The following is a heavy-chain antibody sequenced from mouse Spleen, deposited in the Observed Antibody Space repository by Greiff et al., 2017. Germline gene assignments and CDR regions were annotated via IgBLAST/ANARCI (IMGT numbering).Heavy chain of an antibody. CDR3: ARDGYDEDY. CDR1: GYTFTSYW. J-gene: IGHJ2*01. V-gene: IGHV1-69*01. CDR2: IDPSDSYT. Sequence: QVQLQQPGAELVMPGASVKLSCKASGYTFTSYWMHWVKQRPGQGLEWIGEIDPSDSYTNYNQKFKGKATLTVDKSSSTAYMQLSSLTSEDSAVYYCARDGYDEDYWGQGTTLTVSS. D-gene: IGHD2-2*01.